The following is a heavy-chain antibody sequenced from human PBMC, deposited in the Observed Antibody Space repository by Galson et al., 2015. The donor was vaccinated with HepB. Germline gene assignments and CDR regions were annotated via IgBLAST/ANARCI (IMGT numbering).Heavy chain of an antibody. CDR3: ARDPLTMIVAQYAFDI. J-gene: IGHJ3*02. V-gene: IGHV3-23*01. Sequence: SLRLSCAASGFTFSSYAMSWVRQAPGKGLEWVSAISGSGGSTYYADSVKGRFTISRDNSKNTLYLQMNSLRAEDTAVYYCARDPLTMIVAQYAFDIWGQGTMVTVSS. CDR1: GFTFSSYA. D-gene: IGHD3-22*01. CDR2: ISGSGGST.